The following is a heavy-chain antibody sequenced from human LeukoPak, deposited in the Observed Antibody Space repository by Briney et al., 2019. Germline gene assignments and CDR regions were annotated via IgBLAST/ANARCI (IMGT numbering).Heavy chain of an antibody. CDR1: GFTFNSYW. CDR3: ARNWFDP. Sequence: GGSLRLSCAASGFTFNSYWMSWVRQAPGKGLEWVSVIYSGGSTYYADSVKGRFTISRDKSKNTVYLQMNSLRLEDTAMYYCARNWFDPWGQGALVTVSS. V-gene: IGHV3-53*05. J-gene: IGHJ5*02. CDR2: IYSGGST.